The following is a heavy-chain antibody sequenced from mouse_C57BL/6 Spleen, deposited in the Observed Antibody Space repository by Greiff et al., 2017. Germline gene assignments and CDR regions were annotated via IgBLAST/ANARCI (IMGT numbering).Heavy chain of an antibody. J-gene: IGHJ4*01. CDR2: INPNNGGT. V-gene: IGHV1-22*01. CDR1: GYTFTDYN. Sequence: EVQLVESGPELVKPGASVKMSCKASGYTFTDYNMHWVKQSHGKSLEWIGYINPNNGGTSYNQKFKGKATLTVNKSSSTAYMELRSLTSEDSAVYYCARTAGKGAMDYWGQGTSVTVSS. D-gene: IGHD1-2*01. CDR3: ARTAGKGAMDY.